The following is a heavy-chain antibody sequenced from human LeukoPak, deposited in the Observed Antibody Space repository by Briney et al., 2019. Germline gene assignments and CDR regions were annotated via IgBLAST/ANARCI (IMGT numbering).Heavy chain of an antibody. J-gene: IGHJ4*02. CDR3: ARDRSRIAAAGLFDY. Sequence: SETLSLTCTVSGGSVSSGSYYWSWIRQPPGKGLEWIGYIYYSGSTYYNPSLKSRVTISVDTSKNQFSLKLSSVTAADTAVYYCARDRSRIAAAGLFDYWGQGTLVTVSS. D-gene: IGHD6-13*01. V-gene: IGHV4-61*01. CDR2: IYYSGST. CDR1: GGSVSSGSYY.